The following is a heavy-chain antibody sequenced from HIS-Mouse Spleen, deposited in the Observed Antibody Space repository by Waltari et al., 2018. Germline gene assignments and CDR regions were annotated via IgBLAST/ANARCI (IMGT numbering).Heavy chain of an antibody. D-gene: IGHD1-1*01. CDR2: VSWNIGGI. J-gene: IGHJ4*02. CDR1: GFTFDDYA. V-gene: IGHV3-9*01. CDR3: AKDHSNWYFNY. Sequence: EVQLVESGGGLVQPGRSLRLSCAASGFTFDDYAMHWVRKAPGRGLEVFAGVSWNIGGIGYADSVKGRFTISRDNAKNSLYLQMNRLRAEDTALYYCAKDHSNWYFNYWGQGTLVTVSS.